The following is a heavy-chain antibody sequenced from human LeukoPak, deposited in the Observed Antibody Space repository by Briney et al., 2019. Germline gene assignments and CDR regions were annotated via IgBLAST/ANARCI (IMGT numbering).Heavy chain of an antibody. J-gene: IGHJ6*04. CDR1: GGSFSGYY. V-gene: IGHV4-34*01. Sequence: TSETLSLTCAVYGGSFSGYYWSWIRQPPGKGLEWVGEINHSGSTNYNPSLKSRVTISVDTSKNQFSLKLSSVTAADTAVYYCARGYSLGGGVLSNNYYYYGMDVWGKGTTVTVSS. D-gene: IGHD3-16*01. CDR3: ARGYSLGGGVLSNNYYYYGMDV. CDR2: INHSGST.